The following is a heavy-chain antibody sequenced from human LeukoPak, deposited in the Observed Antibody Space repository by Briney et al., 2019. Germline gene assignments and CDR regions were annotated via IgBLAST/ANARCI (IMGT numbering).Heavy chain of an antibody. CDR1: GYSFTSYW. CDR2: IYPGDSDT. V-gene: IGHV5-51*01. CDR3: ARGTIFCSSTSCYVGAFDI. J-gene: IGHJ3*02. Sequence: GESLKISCKGSGYSFTSYWIGWVRQMPGKGLEWMGIIYPGDSDTRYSPSFQGQVTISADMSISTAYLQWSSLKASDTAMYYCARGTIFCSSTSCYVGAFDIWGQGTMVTVSS. D-gene: IGHD2-2*01.